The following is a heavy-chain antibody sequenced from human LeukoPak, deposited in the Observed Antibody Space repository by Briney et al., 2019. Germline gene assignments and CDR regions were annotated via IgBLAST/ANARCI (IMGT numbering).Heavy chain of an antibody. J-gene: IGHJ4*02. CDR2: IYYSGST. CDR3: ARVKAVTSLRLFDY. V-gene: IGHV4-31*03. CDR1: GGSISSGGYC. Sequence: PSETLSLTCTVSGGSISSGGYCWSWIRQHPGKGLEWIGYIYYSGSTYYNPSLKSRVTISVDTSKNQFSLKLSSVTAADTAVYYCARVKAVTSLRLFDYWGQGTLVTVSS. D-gene: IGHD4-17*01.